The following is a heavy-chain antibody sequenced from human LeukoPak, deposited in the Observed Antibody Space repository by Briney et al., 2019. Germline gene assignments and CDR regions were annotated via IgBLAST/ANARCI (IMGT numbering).Heavy chain of an antibody. J-gene: IGHJ6*02. CDR1: GFTFSSYS. D-gene: IGHD2-2*01. Sequence: GGSLRLSCAASGFTFSSYSMNWVRQAPGKGLEWVSYISSSSTIYYVDSVKGRFTISRDNAKNSLYLQMNSLRAEDTAVYYCARDRCSSTSCYANYYYGMDVWGQGTTVTVSS. CDR2: ISSSSTI. CDR3: ARDRCSSTSCYANYYYGMDV. V-gene: IGHV3-48*01.